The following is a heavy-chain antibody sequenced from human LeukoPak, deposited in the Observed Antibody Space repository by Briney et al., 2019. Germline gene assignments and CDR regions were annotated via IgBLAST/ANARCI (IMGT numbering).Heavy chain of an antibody. D-gene: IGHD3-22*01. CDR1: GFTFSSNG. J-gene: IGHJ3*02. CDR2: ISDSGGST. CDR3: VVLYYYDSGGYSAFDI. Sequence: GGSLRLSCAASGFTFSSNGMSWVRQAPGKGLEWVSVISDSGGSTNYADSVKGRFTMSRDNSKNTLYLQMNSLRAEDTAVYYCVVLYYYDSGGYSAFDIWGQGTMVTVSS. V-gene: IGHV3-23*01.